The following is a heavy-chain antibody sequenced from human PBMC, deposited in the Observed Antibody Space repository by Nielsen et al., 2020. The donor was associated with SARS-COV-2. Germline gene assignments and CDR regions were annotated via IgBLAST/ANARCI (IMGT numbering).Heavy chain of an antibody. D-gene: IGHD3-10*01. Sequence: PGKGLEWIGNIFYSGSTNYNPSLKSRVTISVDKSKNQFSLKLSSVTAADTAVYYCARRYYYGSGSYTPIDYWGQGTLVTVSS. V-gene: IGHV4-39*07. CDR2: IFYSGST. CDR3: ARRYYYGSGSYTPIDY. J-gene: IGHJ4*02.